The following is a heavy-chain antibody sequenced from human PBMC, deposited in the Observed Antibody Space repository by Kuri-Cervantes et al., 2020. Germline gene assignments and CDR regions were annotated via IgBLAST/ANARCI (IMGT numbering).Heavy chain of an antibody. Sequence: SVKVSCKASGGTFSSYPISWVRQARGQRLEWIGWIVVGSGNTNYAQKFQERVTITRDMSTSTAYMELSSLRSEDTAVYYCAAWGGALDAFDIWGQGTMVTVSS. CDR2: IVVGSGNT. J-gene: IGHJ3*02. CDR3: AAWGGALDAFDI. V-gene: IGHV1-58*02. D-gene: IGHD1-26*01. CDR1: GGTFSSYP.